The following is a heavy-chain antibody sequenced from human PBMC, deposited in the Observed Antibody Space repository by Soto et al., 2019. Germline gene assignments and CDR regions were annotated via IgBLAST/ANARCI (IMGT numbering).Heavy chain of an antibody. CDR3: AKDRAYYDFWSGSMDV. D-gene: IGHD3-3*01. Sequence: PGGSLRLSCAASGFTFSSYWMSWVRQAPGKGLEWVSAISGSGGSTYYADSVKGRFTISRDNSKNTLYLQMNSLRAEDTAVYYCAKDRAYYDFWSGSMDVWGQGTTVTVSS. CDR1: GFTFSSYW. J-gene: IGHJ6*02. V-gene: IGHV3-23*01. CDR2: ISGSGGST.